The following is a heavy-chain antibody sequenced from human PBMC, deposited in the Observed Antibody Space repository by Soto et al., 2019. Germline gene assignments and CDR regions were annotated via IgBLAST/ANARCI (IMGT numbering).Heavy chain of an antibody. V-gene: IGHV1-18*01. CDR3: ARVGVGLAAPRVWPY. D-gene: IGHD6-13*01. J-gene: IGHJ4*02. CDR1: GYTFTSYG. CDR2: INPYNGNT. Sequence: SLKVSCKASGYTFTSYGISWVRQAPGQGLEWMAWINPYNGNTKYAEKFLGRVTVTTDTSTATAYMEVRSLTSDDTAVFYCARVGVGLAAPRVWPYWGQGTPVTVSS.